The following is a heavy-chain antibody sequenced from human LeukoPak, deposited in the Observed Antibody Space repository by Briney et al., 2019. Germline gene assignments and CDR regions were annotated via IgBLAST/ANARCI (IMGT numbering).Heavy chain of an antibody. V-gene: IGHV4-4*09. CDR3: ARGSGWYYY. D-gene: IGHD6-19*01. Sequence: SETPSLTCTVSDGSISGYYWSWIRQPPGRGLEWIGYIYTSGSTNYNPSLKSRVTISVDTSKNQFSLRLSSVTAADTAVYYCARGSGWYYYWGQGTLVTVSS. CDR1: DGSISGYY. J-gene: IGHJ4*02. CDR2: IYTSGST.